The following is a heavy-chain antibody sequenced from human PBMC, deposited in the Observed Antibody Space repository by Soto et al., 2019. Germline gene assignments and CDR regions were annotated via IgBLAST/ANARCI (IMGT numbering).Heavy chain of an antibody. J-gene: IGHJ4*02. CDR1: GGTFSSYA. V-gene: IGHV1-69*01. CDR3: ARGVAATPLISGYFDY. D-gene: IGHD2-15*01. Sequence: QVQLVQSGAEVKKPESSVKVSCKASGGTFSSYAISWVRQAPGQGLEWMGGIIPIFGTANYAQKFQGRVTITADESTSTAYMELSSLRSEDTAVYYCARGVAATPLISGYFDYWGQGTLVTVSS. CDR2: IIPIFGTA.